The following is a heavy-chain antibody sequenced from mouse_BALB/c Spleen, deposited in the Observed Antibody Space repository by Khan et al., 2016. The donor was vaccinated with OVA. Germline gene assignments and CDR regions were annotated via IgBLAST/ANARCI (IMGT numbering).Heavy chain of an antibody. J-gene: IGHJ3*01. D-gene: IGHD1-2*01. V-gene: IGHV1S29*02. CDR2: IFPNNGAT. CDR3: VSSCYGSFAY. CDR1: GYTFTDYN. Sequence: VQLQQSGPELVKPGASVKISCKASGYTFTDYNMDWVKQSHGESLEWIGYIFPNNGATGYNQKFKSKATLTVDNSARTAYMDLRSLTSEDSAVYYCVSSCYGSFAYWGQGTLVTVSA.